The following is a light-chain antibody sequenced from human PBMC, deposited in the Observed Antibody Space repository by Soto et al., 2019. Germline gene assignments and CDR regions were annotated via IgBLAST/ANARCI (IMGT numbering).Light chain of an antibody. CDR2: QAS. J-gene: IGKJ3*01. CDR1: QTISSW. V-gene: IGKV1-5*03. Sequence: DIQMTQSPSTLSGSVGDRVTITCRASQTISSWLAWYQQKPGKAPNLLIYQASSLESGVPSRFSGSGSGAEFTLTFTSLQSDDFATYFCLQYYDYPLTFGTGTKVDI. CDR3: LQYYDYPLT.